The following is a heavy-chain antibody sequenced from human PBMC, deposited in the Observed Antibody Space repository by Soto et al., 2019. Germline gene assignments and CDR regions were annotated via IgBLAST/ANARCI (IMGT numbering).Heavy chain of an antibody. V-gene: IGHV1-46*01. J-gene: IGHJ6*02. CDR2: IHPIVGSP. CDR1: GYTFTNYY. CDR3: VRECLLLNDRPDQYYCLDV. D-gene: IGHD2-2*01. Sequence: QVQLVQSGAEVKKPGASVKVSCRASGYTFTNYYMHWVRQAPGQGLEWMGIIHPIVGSPSYAKKFKDRVTLTRDTSTSTVYMELTSLRSDDTAVYYCVRECLLLNDRPDQYYCLDVWGQGTTVIVS.